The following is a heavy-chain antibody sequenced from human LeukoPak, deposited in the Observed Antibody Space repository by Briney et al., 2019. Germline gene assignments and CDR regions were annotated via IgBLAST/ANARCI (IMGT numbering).Heavy chain of an antibody. Sequence: ASVKVSCKASGYTFTSYGISWVRQAPGQGREWMGWISAYNGNTNYAQKLQGRVTMTTDTSTSTAYMELRSLRSDDTAVYYCAREGYYDSSGYTPYAFDIWGQGTMVTVSS. V-gene: IGHV1-18*01. J-gene: IGHJ3*02. D-gene: IGHD3-22*01. CDR2: ISAYNGNT. CDR3: AREGYYDSSGYTPYAFDI. CDR1: GYTFTSYG.